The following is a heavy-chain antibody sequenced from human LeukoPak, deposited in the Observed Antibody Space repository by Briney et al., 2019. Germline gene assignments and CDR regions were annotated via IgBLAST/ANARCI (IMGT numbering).Heavy chain of an antibody. CDR2: IDHSGST. CDR1: GGSFSGYY. V-gene: IGHV4-34*01. J-gene: IGHJ5*02. CDR3: ARVGYDSSGYYRNWGFDP. D-gene: IGHD3-22*01. Sequence: SETLSLTCAVYGGSFSGYYWSWIRQPPGKGLEWIGEIDHSGSTNYNPSLKSRVTISVDTSKNQFSLKLSSVTAADTAVYYCARVGYDSSGYYRNWGFDPWGQGTLVTVSS.